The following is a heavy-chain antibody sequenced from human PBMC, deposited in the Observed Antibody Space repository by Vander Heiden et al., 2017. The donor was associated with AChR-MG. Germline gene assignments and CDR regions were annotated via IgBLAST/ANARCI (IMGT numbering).Heavy chain of an antibody. CDR2: ISYDGSNK. V-gene: IGHV3-30*18. D-gene: IGHD4-17*01. J-gene: IGHJ4*02. CDR1: GFTFSSYG. CDR3: AKPGYGDYERYFDY. Sequence: QVQLVESGGGVVQPGRSLRLSCAASGFTFSSYGMHWVRKAPGKGLEWVAVISYDGSNKYYADSVKGRFTISRDNSKNTLYLQMNSLRAEDTAVYYCAKPGYGDYERYFDYWGQGTLVTVSS.